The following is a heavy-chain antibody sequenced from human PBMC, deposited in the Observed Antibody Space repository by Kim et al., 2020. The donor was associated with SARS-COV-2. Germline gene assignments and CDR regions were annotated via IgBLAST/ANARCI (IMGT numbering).Heavy chain of an antibody. D-gene: IGHD3-10*01. J-gene: IGHJ6*02. Sequence: LKSRVTISVDTSKNQFSLKLSSVTAADTAVYYCARGPRGFSGRRYGMDVWGQGTTVTVSS. V-gene: IGHV4-34*01. CDR3: ARGPRGFSGRRYGMDV.